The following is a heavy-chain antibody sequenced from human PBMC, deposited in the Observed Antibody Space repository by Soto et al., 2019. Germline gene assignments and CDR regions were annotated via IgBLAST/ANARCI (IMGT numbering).Heavy chain of an antibody. V-gene: IGHV3-74*01. J-gene: IGHJ4*02. CDR3: VRSTSGCSDY. Sequence: EVQLLQSGGGSVRPGGTLTLSCAASGFTFSHYWMHWVRQVPGRGLLWVSRLNHDANRTAYADSVRGRFTISRDNAKNTLYLHMSSVRAEDSATYYCVRSTSGCSDYWGQGAEVSVSS. D-gene: IGHD2-8*01. CDR2: LNHDANRT. CDR1: GFTFSHYW.